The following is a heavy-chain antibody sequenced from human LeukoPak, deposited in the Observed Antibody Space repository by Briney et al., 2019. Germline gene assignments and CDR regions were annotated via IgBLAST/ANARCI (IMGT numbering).Heavy chain of an antibody. J-gene: IGHJ4*02. CDR1: GFTFSSHA. Sequence: GGSLRLSCAASGFTFSSHAMHWVRQAPGKGLEWVAVTSFDGSHKYYIDSVKGRFTISRDNSKNTLYLQMNSLRAEDTAVYYCARRAGAYSHPYDYWGQGTLVTVSS. CDR3: ARRAGAYSHPYDY. D-gene: IGHD4/OR15-4a*01. CDR2: TSFDGSHK. V-gene: IGHV3-30*14.